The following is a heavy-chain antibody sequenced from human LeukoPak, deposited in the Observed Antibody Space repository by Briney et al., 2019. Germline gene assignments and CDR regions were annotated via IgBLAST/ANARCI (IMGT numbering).Heavy chain of an antibody. J-gene: IGHJ3*02. CDR1: GFTFSSYS. CDR2: ISSSSSTI. CDR3: ARDPSSSWARHDAFDT. V-gene: IGHV3-48*01. D-gene: IGHD6-13*01. Sequence: GGSLRLSCAASGFTFSSYSMNWVRQAPGKGLEWVSYISSSSSTIYYADSVKGRFTISRDNAKNSLYLQMNSLRAEDTAVYYCARDPSSSWARHDAFDTWGQGTMVTVSS.